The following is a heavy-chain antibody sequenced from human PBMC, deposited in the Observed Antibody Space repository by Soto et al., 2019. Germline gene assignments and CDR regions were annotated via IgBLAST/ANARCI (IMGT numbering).Heavy chain of an antibody. D-gene: IGHD1-1*01. Sequence: PSETLSLTCTVSGGSISSYYWSWIRQPPGKGLEWIGYIYYSGSTNYNPSLKSRVTISVDTSKNQFSLKLSSVTAADTAVYYCARGSWNDVPFDYWGQGTLVTVSS. CDR3: ARGSWNDVPFDY. CDR1: GGSISSYY. V-gene: IGHV4-59*01. CDR2: IYYSGST. J-gene: IGHJ4*02.